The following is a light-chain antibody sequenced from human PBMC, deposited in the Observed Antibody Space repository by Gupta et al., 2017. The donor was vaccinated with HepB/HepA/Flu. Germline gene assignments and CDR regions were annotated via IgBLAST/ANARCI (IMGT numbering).Light chain of an antibody. V-gene: IGLV3-1*01. J-gene: IGLJ2*01. CDR1: KFGDKY. Sequence: SYEVTQPPSVSVSPGQPASITCSGDKFGDKYDCWYQQQPGQSPVLVIYQDSKRPSAIPARVSGSNSANSATLTVGGTQAMDEADCYCQAWDSNTVVFGGGTKLTVL. CDR2: QDS. CDR3: QAWDSNTVV.